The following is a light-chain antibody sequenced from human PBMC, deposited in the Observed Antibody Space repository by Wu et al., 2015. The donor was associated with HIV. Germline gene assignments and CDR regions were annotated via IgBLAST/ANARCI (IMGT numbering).Light chain of an antibody. Sequence: KASSLESGALQGSXGSGSGTEFTLTISSLQSEDFAVYYCQQYNNRPPGGFTFGPGTKVEIK. J-gene: IGKJ3*01. CDR3: QQYNNRPPGGFT. V-gene: IGKV1-5*03. CDR2: KAS.